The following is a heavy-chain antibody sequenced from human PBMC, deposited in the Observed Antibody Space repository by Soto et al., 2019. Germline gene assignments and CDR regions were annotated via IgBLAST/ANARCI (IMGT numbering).Heavy chain of an antibody. Sequence: PSETLSLTCTVSGGSISSGGYYWSWIRQHPGKGLEWIGYIYYSGSTYYNPSLKSRVSISVDTSKNQFSLKLSSVTAADTSVYYCARGARYWFDPWGQGTLVTVSS. J-gene: IGHJ5*02. V-gene: IGHV4-31*03. CDR3: ARGARYWFDP. CDR1: GGSISSGGYY. CDR2: IYYSGST.